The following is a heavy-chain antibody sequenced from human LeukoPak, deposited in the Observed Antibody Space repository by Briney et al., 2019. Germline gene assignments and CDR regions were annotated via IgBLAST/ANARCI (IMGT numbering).Heavy chain of an antibody. J-gene: IGHJ4*02. CDR1: GFTVSSNY. CDR2: IYSGGTT. CDR3: ASPVAGTALILGY. D-gene: IGHD5-18*01. V-gene: IGHV3-53*01. Sequence: GGSLRLSCAVSGFTVSSNYMSWVRQALGKGLEWVSVIYSGGTTYYADSVKGRFTISRDNSRNTLYLQMNSLRAEDTAVYYCASPVAGTALILGYWGQGTLVTVSS.